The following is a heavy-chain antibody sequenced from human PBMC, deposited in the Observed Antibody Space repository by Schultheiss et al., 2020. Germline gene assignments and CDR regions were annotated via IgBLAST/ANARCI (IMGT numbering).Heavy chain of an antibody. CDR2: IYSGGST. CDR3: ARVSTSHYYYGMDV. CDR1: GFTFSSYS. Sequence: GGSLRLSCAASGFTFSSYSMNWVRQAPGKGLEWVSVIYSGGSTYYADSVKGRFTISRDNAKNSLYLQMNSLRAEDTAVYYCARVSTSHYYYGMDVWGQGTTVTVSS. J-gene: IGHJ6*02. V-gene: IGHV3-66*01. D-gene: IGHD2-2*01.